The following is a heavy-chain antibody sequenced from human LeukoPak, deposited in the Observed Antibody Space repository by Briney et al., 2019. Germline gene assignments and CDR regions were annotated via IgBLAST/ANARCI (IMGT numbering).Heavy chain of an antibody. J-gene: IGHJ4*02. D-gene: IGHD5-18*01. CDR2: IIPIFGTT. V-gene: IGHV1-69*06. CDR3: ARARDTAMVNDFDY. CDR1: GGTFSSYA. Sequence: SVKVSCKASGGTFSSYAISWVRQAPGQGLEWMGGIIPIFGTTNYAQKFQDRVTITADKSTSTAYMELSSLRSEDTAVYYCARARDTAMVNDFDYWGQGTLVTVSS.